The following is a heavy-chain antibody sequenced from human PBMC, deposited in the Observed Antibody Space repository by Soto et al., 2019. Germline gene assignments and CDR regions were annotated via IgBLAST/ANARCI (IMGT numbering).Heavy chain of an antibody. J-gene: IGHJ4*02. Sequence: GSLRLSCAASGFTVSSNYMSWVRQAPGKGLEWVSVIYSGGSTYYADSVKGRFTISRDNSKNTLYLQMNSLRAEDAAVYYCASFWYFDYWGQGTLVTGSS. CDR2: IYSGGST. V-gene: IGHV3-66*01. CDR1: GFTVSSNY. CDR3: ASFWYFDY.